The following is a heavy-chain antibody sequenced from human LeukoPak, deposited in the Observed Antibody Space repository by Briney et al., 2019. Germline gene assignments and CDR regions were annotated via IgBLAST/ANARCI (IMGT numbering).Heavy chain of an antibody. D-gene: IGHD4-23*01. J-gene: IGHJ4*02. V-gene: IGHV3-7*03. CDR2: IKQDGSDK. CDR1: GFSFSSYW. Sequence: PGGSLRLSCAASGFSFSSYWMSWVRQAPGKGLEWVANIKQDGSDKYYLTSVRGRFTISRDNAKNSLFLQMNSLRVEDMAVYYCARGGGHLDCWGQGTLVTVSS. CDR3: ARGGGHLDC.